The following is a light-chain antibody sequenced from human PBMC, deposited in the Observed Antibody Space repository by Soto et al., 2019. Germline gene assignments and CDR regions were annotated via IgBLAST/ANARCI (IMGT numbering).Light chain of an antibody. CDR3: MQGLQPPVT. CDR2: LGS. Sequence: IVMTQYPLFLPVTPGEPAFISCWSSQSLLHSNGYTYLDGYLQKPGQTPQLLIYLGSERASRVTNRSSASKSGTDFTLKISRVEAEDIGMYYCMQGLQPPVTFDQGTRLEIK. V-gene: IGKV2-28*01. CDR1: QSLLHSNGYTY. J-gene: IGKJ5*01.